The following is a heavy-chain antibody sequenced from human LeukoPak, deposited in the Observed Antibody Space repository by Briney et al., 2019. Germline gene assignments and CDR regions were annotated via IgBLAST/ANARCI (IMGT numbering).Heavy chain of an antibody. Sequence: PSETLSLTCTVSGGSISSSNYYWGWIRQPPGEGLEWIGSIFPSGTTFYNPSLTSRVTVSLDTSKNQFSLKLLSVTAADTAVYYCARLDHYWAKTDYWGQGTLVTVSS. CDR1: GGSISSSNYY. J-gene: IGHJ4*02. CDR3: ARLDHYWAKTDY. CDR2: IFPSGTT. D-gene: IGHD2-8*02. V-gene: IGHV4-39*01.